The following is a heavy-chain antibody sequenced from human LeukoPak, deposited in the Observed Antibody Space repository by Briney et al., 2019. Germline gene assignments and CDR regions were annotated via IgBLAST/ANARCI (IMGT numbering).Heavy chain of an antibody. J-gene: IGHJ6*02. V-gene: IGHV1-69*13. CDR1: GGTFSSYA. CDR2: IIPIFGTA. Sequence: SVKVSCKASGGTFSSYAISWVRQAPGQGLEWMGGIIPIFGTANYAQKFQGRVTITADESTSTAYMELSSLRSDDTAVYYCAGEDYYYGMDVWGQGTTVTVSS. CDR3: AGEDYYYGMDV.